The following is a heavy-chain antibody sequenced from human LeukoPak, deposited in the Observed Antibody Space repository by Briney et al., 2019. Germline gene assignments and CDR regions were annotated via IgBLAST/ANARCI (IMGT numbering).Heavy chain of an antibody. D-gene: IGHD6-13*01. Sequence: SETLSLTCTVSGGSISSGGYYWSWIRQHPGKGLEWIGYIYYSGSTYYNPSLKSRVTILVDTSKNQFSLKLSSVTAADTAVYYCARDPRIAAAGTGYWGQGTLVTVSS. CDR3: ARDPRIAAAGTGY. V-gene: IGHV4-31*03. CDR1: GGSISSGGYY. J-gene: IGHJ4*02. CDR2: IYYSGST.